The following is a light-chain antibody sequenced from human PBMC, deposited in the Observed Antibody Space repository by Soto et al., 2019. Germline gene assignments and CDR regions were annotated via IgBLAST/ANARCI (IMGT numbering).Light chain of an antibody. CDR3: QQYDNLSWT. CDR1: QDISNY. J-gene: IGKJ1*01. CDR2: DAS. Sequence: DIQMTQSPSSLSASVGDRVTITCQASQDISNYLNWYQQKPGKAPKLLIYDASKLETGVPSRFVGSGFGTDFSFTISSLQPEDIATYYCQQYDNLSWTFGQGTKVEIK. V-gene: IGKV1-33*01.